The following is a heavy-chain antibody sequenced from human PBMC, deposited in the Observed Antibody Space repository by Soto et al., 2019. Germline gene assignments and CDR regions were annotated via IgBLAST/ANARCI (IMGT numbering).Heavy chain of an antibody. J-gene: IGHJ4*02. CDR3: EAQDYGAKGYYFET. V-gene: IGHV4-59*05. CDR2: IYYIGNT. D-gene: IGHD4-17*01. CDR1: GFTFSSYSMN. Sequence: PGGSLRLSCAASGFTFSSYSMNWVRQAPGKGLEWIGSIYYIGNTYYNPSLKSRVTISIDSSKTQFSLKLNSLTTADTAMYYCEAQDYGAKGYYFETWGQGTLGTAPQ.